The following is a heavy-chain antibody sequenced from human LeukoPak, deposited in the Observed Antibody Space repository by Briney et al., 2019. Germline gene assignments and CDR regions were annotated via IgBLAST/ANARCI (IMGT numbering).Heavy chain of an antibody. V-gene: IGHV1-69*04. CDR1: GGTFSSYA. D-gene: IGHD6-13*01. Sequence: GASVKVSCKASGGTFSSYAISWVRQAPGQGLEWMGRIIPILGIANYAQKFQGRVTITADKSTSTAYMELSSLRSEDTAVYYCAREPTGAAAGTDWGQGTLVTVSS. CDR3: AREPTGAAAGTD. J-gene: IGHJ4*02. CDR2: IIPILGIA.